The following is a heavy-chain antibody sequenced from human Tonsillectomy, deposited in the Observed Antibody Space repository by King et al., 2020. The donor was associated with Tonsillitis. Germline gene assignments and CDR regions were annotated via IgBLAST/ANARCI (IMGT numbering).Heavy chain of an antibody. J-gene: IGHJ6*03. CDR2: IGTAGDT. D-gene: IGHD3-10*01. CDR3: ARDPGRSGWNHMDV. Sequence: VQLVESGGGLVQPGGSLRLSCAASGFTFSNYDTLWVRQPTGKGLEWVASIGTAGDTHYPGSVMGRFTISRENAKNSLYLQMNSLRAGDTAVYYCARDPGRSGWNHMDVWGKGTTVTVSS. V-gene: IGHV3-13*04. CDR1: GFTFSNYD.